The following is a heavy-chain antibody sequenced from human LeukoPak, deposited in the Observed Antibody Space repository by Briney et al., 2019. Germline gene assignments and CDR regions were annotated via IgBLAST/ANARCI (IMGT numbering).Heavy chain of an antibody. J-gene: IGHJ4*02. D-gene: IGHD3-3*01. Sequence: PGGSLRLSCAASGFTFSSYGMSWVRQAPGKGLEWVSSISSSTSYIYYADSVKGRFTISRDNAKNSLYLQMNSLRAEDTAVYYCARDSGWGGYYMPLGPDYWGQGTLVTVSS. CDR1: GFTFSSYG. V-gene: IGHV3-21*01. CDR2: ISSSTSYI. CDR3: ARDSGWGGYYMPLGPDY.